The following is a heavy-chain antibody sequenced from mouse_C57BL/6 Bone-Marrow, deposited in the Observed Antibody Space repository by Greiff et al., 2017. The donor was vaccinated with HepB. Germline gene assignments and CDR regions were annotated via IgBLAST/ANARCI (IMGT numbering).Heavy chain of an antibody. CDR1: GYTFTDYY. CDR2: IYPGSGNT. D-gene: IGHD1-1*01. CDR3: ASPPYYYGSSYDAMDY. J-gene: IGHJ4*01. Sequence: QVQLQQSGAELVRPGASVKLSCKASGYTFTDYYINWVKQSPGQGLEWIARIYPGSGNTYYNEKFKGKATLTAEKSSSTAYMQLSSLTSEDSAVYFCASPPYYYGSSYDAMDYWGQGTSVTVSS. V-gene: IGHV1-76*01.